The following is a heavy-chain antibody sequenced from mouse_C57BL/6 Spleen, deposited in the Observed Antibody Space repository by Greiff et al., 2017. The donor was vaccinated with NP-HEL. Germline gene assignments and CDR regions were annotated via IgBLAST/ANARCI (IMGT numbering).Heavy chain of an antibody. Sequence: VQLQESGAELVKPGASVKISCKASGYAFSSYWMNWVKQRPGKGLEWIGQLYPGDGDTNYNGKFKGKATLTADKSSSTAYMQLSSLTSEDSAVYFCARDNYYGSSWYFDVWGTGTTVTVSS. CDR1: GYAFSSYW. J-gene: IGHJ1*03. CDR3: ARDNYYGSSWYFDV. D-gene: IGHD1-1*01. V-gene: IGHV1-80*01. CDR2: LYPGDGDT.